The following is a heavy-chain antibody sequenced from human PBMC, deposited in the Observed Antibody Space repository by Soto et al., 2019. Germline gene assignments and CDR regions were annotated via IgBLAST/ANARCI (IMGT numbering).Heavy chain of an antibody. V-gene: IGHV3-53*01. CDR3: ARGSVVGATSTIYYYYGMDV. CDR1: GFTVSSNY. Sequence: GGSLRLSCAASGFTVSSNYMSWVRQAPGKGLEWVSVIYSGGSTYYADSVKGRFTSSRDNSKNTLYLQRNSLRAEDTAVYYCARGSVVGATSTIYYYYGMDVGGQGTTGTV. CDR2: IYSGGST. D-gene: IGHD1-26*01. J-gene: IGHJ6*02.